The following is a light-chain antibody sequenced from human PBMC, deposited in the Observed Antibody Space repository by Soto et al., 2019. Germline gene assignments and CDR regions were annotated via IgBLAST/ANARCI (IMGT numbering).Light chain of an antibody. V-gene: IGKV1-5*01. CDR2: DAY. J-gene: IGKJ4*01. CDR1: QSISSW. Sequence: DLQLAPSPAALSAFVGSRVTITYRASQSISSWLAWYQQKPGKAPKLLIYDAYSLESGTPSRFSGRRSGTEFTLTIASVQPEDFATYYCQQYSSDSPLTFGGGTKVDI. CDR3: QQYSSDSPLT.